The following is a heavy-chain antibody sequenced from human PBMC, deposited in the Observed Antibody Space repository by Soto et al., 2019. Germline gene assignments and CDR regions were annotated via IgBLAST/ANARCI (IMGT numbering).Heavy chain of an antibody. V-gene: IGHV3-23*01. CDR1: GFTFSSYA. CDR3: AKEKGSTGWSRIDAFDL. J-gene: IGHJ3*01. Sequence: GGSLRLSCAASGFTFSSYAMSWVRQAPGKGLEWVSAISGSGGSTYYADSVKGRFTISRDNSKNTLYLQMNSLRAEDTAVYYCAKEKGSTGWSRIDAFDLWGQGTLVTVSS. D-gene: IGHD2-2*01. CDR2: ISGSGGST.